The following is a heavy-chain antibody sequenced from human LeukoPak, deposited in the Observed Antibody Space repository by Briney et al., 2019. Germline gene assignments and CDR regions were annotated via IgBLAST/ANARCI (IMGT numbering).Heavy chain of an antibody. Sequence: PGGSLRLSCAASGFTFSNYWMNWVRQAPGKGLEWVANIKQDGSEKYYVDSVKGRFTISRDNAKNSPSLQMNSLRAEDTAVYYCASSSGWIIDYWGQGTLVTVSS. J-gene: IGHJ4*02. V-gene: IGHV3-7*01. CDR3: ASSSGWIIDY. CDR2: IKQDGSEK. D-gene: IGHD6-19*01. CDR1: GFTFSNYW.